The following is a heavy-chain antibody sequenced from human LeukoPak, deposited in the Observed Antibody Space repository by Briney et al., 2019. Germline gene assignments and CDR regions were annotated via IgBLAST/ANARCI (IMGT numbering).Heavy chain of an antibody. CDR3: ARIVTIAAAGTYFDY. J-gene: IGHJ4*02. CDR1: GGSISSGSYY. V-gene: IGHV4-61*02. D-gene: IGHD6-13*01. CDR2: IFTSGST. Sequence: SETLSLTCTVSGGSISSGSYYWSWIRQPAGKGLEWIGRIFTSGSTNYNPSLKSRVTISVDTSKNQFSLKLSSVTAADTAVYYCARIVTIAAAGTYFDYWGQGTLVTVSS.